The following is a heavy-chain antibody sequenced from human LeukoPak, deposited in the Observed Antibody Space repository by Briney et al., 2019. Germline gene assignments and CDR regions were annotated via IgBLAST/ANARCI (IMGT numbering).Heavy chain of an antibody. D-gene: IGHD5-12*01. CDR1: GFTFSTYA. CDR2: ISGNSATT. V-gene: IGHV3-23*01. Sequence: PGGSLRLSCAASGFTFSTYAMNWVRQAPGKGLEWVSVISGNSATTYYADSVKGRFTISRDNAKNTLYLRMNSLRAEDTAIYYCARKPLSGGYGGTIDYWGQGTLVTVSS. J-gene: IGHJ4*02. CDR3: ARKPLSGGYGGTIDY.